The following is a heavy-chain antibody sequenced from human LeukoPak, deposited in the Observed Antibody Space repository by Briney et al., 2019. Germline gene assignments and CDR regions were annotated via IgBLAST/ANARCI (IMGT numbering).Heavy chain of an antibody. Sequence: GASVKVSCKASGYTFTGYYMHWVRQAPGQGLEWMGWINPNSGGTNYAQKFQGRVTMTRDTSISTAYMELSRLRSDDTAVCYCARDRVLTKSYNWFDPWGQGTLVTVSS. D-gene: IGHD1-1*01. J-gene: IGHJ5*02. CDR1: GYTFTGYY. CDR3: ARDRVLTKSYNWFDP. CDR2: INPNSGGT. V-gene: IGHV1-2*02.